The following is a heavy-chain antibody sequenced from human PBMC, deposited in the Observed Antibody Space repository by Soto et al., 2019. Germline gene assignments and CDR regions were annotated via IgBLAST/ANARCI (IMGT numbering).Heavy chain of an antibody. CDR2: INHSGST. CDR3: ARGNYGSGLDY. Sequence: SETLSLTCAVYGGSFSGYYWSWIRQPPGKGLEWIGEINHSGSTNYNPSLKSRVTISVDTSKSQFSLKLSSVTAADTAVYYCARGNYGSGLDYWGQGTLVTVSS. J-gene: IGHJ4*02. V-gene: IGHV4-34*01. D-gene: IGHD3-10*01. CDR1: GGSFSGYY.